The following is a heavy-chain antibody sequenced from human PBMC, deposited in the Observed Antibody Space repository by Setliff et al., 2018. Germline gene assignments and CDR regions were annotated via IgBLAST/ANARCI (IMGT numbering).Heavy chain of an antibody. Sequence: PGGSLRLSCAASGFTFSSYWMSWVRQAPGKGLEWVANIKRVGREIYYVDSVKGRFTISRDNAKNSLYLQMTYLRAEDTVVYYCTSGNFYYFDRTGRGPNWFDPWGQGTLVTVSS. V-gene: IGHV3-7*01. CDR3: TSGNFYYFDRTGRGPNWFDP. CDR2: IKRVGREI. J-gene: IGHJ5*02. D-gene: IGHD3-22*01. CDR1: GFTFSSYW.